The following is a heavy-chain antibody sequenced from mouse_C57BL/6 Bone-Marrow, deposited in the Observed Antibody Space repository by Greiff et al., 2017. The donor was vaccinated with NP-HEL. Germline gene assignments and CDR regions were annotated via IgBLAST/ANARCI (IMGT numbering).Heavy chain of an antibody. CDR2: IDPSDSYT. V-gene: IGHV1-69*01. CDR3: ARREYDGYLYYAMDY. Sequence: QVQLQQPGAELVMPGASVKLSCKASGYTFTSYWMHWVKQRPGQGLEWIGEIDPSDSYTNYNQKFKGKSTLTVDNSSSTAYMQLSSLTSEDSAVYYCARREYDGYLYYAMDYWGQGTSVTVSS. J-gene: IGHJ4*01. CDR1: GYTFTSYW. D-gene: IGHD2-3*01.